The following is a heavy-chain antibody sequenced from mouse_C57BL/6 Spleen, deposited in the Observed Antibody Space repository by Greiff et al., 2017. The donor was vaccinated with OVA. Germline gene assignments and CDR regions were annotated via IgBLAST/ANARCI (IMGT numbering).Heavy chain of an antibody. CDR1: GYTFTRYW. CDR2: IDPSDSYT. CDR3: ALDGYRYYAMDD. V-gene: IGHV1-50*01. J-gene: IGHJ4*01. Sequence: QVQLQQPGAELVKPGASVKLSCKASGYTFTRYWMQWVQQRPGQGLEWIGAIDPSDSYTNYNQQFKGKATLTVDTSSSTAYMPLSSLTSEDSAVYYCALDGYRYYAMDDWGQGTSVTVSS. D-gene: IGHD2-3*01.